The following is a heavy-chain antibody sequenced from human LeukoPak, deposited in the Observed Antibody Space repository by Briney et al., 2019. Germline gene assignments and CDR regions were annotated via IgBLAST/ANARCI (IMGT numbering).Heavy chain of an antibody. J-gene: IGHJ4*02. CDR2: ISGTGAST. Sequence: GGSLRLSCAASGFTFASYAMSWVRQAPGTGLEGVSGISGTGASTYYADSVKGRFTISRDNSKNTLYLQMNSLRAEDTAVYYCAKAPSGTTFRYFDYWGQGALVTVSS. V-gene: IGHV3-23*01. CDR1: GFTFASYA. CDR3: AKAPSGTTFRYFDY. D-gene: IGHD1-1*01.